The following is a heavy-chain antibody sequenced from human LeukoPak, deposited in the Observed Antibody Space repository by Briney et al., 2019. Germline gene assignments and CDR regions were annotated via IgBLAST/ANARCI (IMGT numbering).Heavy chain of an antibody. CDR3: ARAHSLGGSYYLFDY. Sequence: ASVRVSCKASGYTFTNYNFGWVRQAPGQGLEWMGWVSTYDGNTDYGQKFQGRVIMTTDTATSTVHLDLRSLRSDDTAVYYCARAHSLGGSYYLFDYWGQGTLVTVSS. CDR2: VSTYDGNT. CDR1: GYTFTNYN. V-gene: IGHV1-18*01. D-gene: IGHD1-26*01. J-gene: IGHJ4*02.